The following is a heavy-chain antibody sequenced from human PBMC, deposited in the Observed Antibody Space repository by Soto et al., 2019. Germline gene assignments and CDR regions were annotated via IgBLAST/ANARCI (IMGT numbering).Heavy chain of an antibody. V-gene: IGHV3-30*18. CDR2: ISYDGSKK. D-gene: IGHD2-15*01. CDR1: GFTFSSYV. J-gene: IGHJ4*02. Sequence: QVQLVESGGGVVQPGRSLRLSCAASGFTFSSYVMHWVRQAPGKALEWVAVISYDGSKKYYADSVTCRFTISRDTSKNMIYLHMKRLRAEDAGVYCCANRSRDDSWLAPVYCSGGSGFSFDSWGQGNLVTFSS. CDR3: ANRSRDDSWLAPVYCSGGSGFSFDS.